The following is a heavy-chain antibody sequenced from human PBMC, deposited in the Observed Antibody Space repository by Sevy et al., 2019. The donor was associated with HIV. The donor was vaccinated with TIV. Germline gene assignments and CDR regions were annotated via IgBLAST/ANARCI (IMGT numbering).Heavy chain of an antibody. J-gene: IGHJ5*02. Sequence: GESLKISCKGSGYSFTSYWIGWVRQMPGKGLEWMGIIYPGDSDTRYSPSFQGQVTISADKSISTAYLQWSSLKASDTAMYYCARLPIVVVTAIPGGWFDPWGQGTLVTASS. CDR3: ARLPIVVVTAIPGGWFDP. CDR2: IYPGDSDT. V-gene: IGHV5-51*01. CDR1: GYSFTSYW. D-gene: IGHD2-21*02.